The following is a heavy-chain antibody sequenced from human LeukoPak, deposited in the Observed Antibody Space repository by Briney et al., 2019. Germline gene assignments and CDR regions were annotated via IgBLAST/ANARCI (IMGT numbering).Heavy chain of an antibody. J-gene: IGHJ4*02. D-gene: IGHD5-24*01. CDR2: IYTSGST. V-gene: IGHV4-61*02. CDR3: ARAPRRNYPIDY. CDR1: GGSISSGSYY. Sequence: SETLSLTCTVSGGSISSGSYYWSWIRQPAGKGLEWIGRIYTSGSTNYNPSLKSRVTISVDTSKNQFSLKLSSVTAADTAVYYCARAPRRNYPIDYWGQGTLVTVSS.